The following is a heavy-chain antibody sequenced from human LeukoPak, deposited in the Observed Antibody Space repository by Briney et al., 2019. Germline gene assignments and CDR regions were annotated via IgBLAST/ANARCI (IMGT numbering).Heavy chain of an antibody. CDR1: GFAFGAYS. V-gene: IGHV3-48*04. D-gene: IGHD2-2*01. J-gene: IGHJ4*02. CDR2: ISSGSDVI. CDR3: ARDPSLYCATTSCYDLDY. Sequence: QPGGSLRLSCEASGFAFGAYSMNWVRQAAGKGLEWVSYISSGSDVIHYADSVKGRFTISRDNARNSLYLQMDSLRPEDTAVYYCARDPSLYCATTSCYDLDYWGQGTLVTVSS.